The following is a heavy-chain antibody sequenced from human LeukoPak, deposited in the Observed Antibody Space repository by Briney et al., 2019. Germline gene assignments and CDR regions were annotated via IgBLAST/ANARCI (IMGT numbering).Heavy chain of an antibody. CDR1: GYTFTSYY. V-gene: IGHV1-46*01. CDR3: ASHYGDYGWFDP. CDR2: INPSGGST. D-gene: IGHD4-17*01. J-gene: IGHJ5*02. Sequence: EASVKVSCKASGYTFTSYYMHWVRQAPGQGLEWMGIINPSGGSTSYAQKFQGRVTMTRDMSTSTVYMELSSLRSEDTAVYYCASHYGDYGWFDPWGQGTLVTVSS.